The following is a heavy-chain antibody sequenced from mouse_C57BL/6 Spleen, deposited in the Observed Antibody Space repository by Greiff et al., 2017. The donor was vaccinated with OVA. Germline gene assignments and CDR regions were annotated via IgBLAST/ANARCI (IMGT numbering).Heavy chain of an antibody. CDR2: IDPSDSYT. J-gene: IGHJ3*01. CDR3: ARSDYGSSYDY. CDR1: GYTFTSYW. D-gene: IGHD1-1*01. V-gene: IGHV1-69*01. Sequence: VQLQQPGAELVMPGASVKLSCKASGYTFTSYWMHWVKQRPGQGLEWIGEIDPSDSYTNYNQKFKGKSTLTVDKSSSTAYMQLSSLTSEDSAVYYCARSDYGSSYDYWGQGTLVTVSA.